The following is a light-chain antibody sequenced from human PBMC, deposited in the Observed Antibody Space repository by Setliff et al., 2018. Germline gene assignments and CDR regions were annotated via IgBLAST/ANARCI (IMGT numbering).Light chain of an antibody. CDR3: QQFKIYPLT. Sequence: AIQLTQSPASLSASVGDRVTISCRASQDITSGLAWYQQKPGKPPRVLISDASSLETGVPSRFSGSGSGTDFTLTISSLQPEDFATYYCQQFKIYPLTFGGGTKVDSK. CDR2: DAS. CDR1: QDITSG. V-gene: IGKV1-13*02. J-gene: IGKJ4*01.